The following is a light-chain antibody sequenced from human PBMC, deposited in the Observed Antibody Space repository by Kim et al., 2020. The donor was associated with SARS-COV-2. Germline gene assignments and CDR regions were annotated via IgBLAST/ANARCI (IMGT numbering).Light chain of an antibody. J-gene: IGLJ3*02. CDR3: QVWDSSSDHWV. V-gene: IGLV3-21*04. CDR1: NIGSKS. CDR2: YDS. Sequence: SYELTQPPSVSVAPGKTARITCGGNNIGSKSLHWYQQKPGQAPVLVIYYDSDRPSGIPERFSGSTSGNTATLTTSRVEAGDEADYYCQVWDSSSDHWVFG.